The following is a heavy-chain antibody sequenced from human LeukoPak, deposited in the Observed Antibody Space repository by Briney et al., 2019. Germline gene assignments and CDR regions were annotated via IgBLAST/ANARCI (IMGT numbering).Heavy chain of an antibody. CDR2: INHSGST. CDR3: ARVEEGYGSGRRENYYYYYMDV. CDR1: EFTFSNYW. D-gene: IGHD3-10*01. V-gene: IGHV4-34*01. Sequence: GSLRLSCAASEFTFSNYWMSWVRQAPGKGLEWIGEINHSGSTNYNPSLKSRVTISVDTSKNQFSLKLSSVTAADTAVYYCARVEEGYGSGRRENYYYYYMDVWGKGTTVTISS. J-gene: IGHJ6*03.